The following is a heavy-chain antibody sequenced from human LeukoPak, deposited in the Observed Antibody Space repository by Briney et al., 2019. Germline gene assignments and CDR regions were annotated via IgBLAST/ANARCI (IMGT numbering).Heavy chain of an antibody. V-gene: IGHV1-2*02. CDR1: GYTFTGYY. CDR2: INPNSGDT. D-gene: IGHD6-13*01. Sequence: ASVRVSCKASGYTFTGYYMHWVRQAPGLGLEWMGWINPNSGDTIFAQRFQGRVTLTRDTSVSTAYMELSRLTSDDTAVYYCARSAHITEYSNNWYLAWFDPWGQGTLVTVSS. CDR3: ARSAHITEYSNNWYLAWFDP. J-gene: IGHJ5*02.